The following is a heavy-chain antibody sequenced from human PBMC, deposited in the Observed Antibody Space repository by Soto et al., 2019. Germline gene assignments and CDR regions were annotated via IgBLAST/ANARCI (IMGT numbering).Heavy chain of an antibody. J-gene: IGHJ4*02. V-gene: IGHV4-31*03. Sequence: PSETLSLTCTVSGGSISSGGYYWSWIRQHPGKGLEWIGYIYYSGSTYYNPSLKSRVTISVDTSKNTVSLEMTSLRAEDTAVYYCAKEGEYSSGWDNFDYWGQGTLVTVSS. CDR2: IYYSGST. CDR1: GGSISSGGYY. CDR3: AKEGEYSSGWDNFDY. D-gene: IGHD6-19*01.